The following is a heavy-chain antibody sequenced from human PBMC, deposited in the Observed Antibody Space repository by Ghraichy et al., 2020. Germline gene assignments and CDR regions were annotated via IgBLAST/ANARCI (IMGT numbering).Heavy chain of an antibody. CDR3: ARTPDPTGDYGMDV. Sequence: SGPTLVKPTGTLTLTCTVSGFSISDAKMGVSWIRQPPGKALEWLAHIYSNDDKSYSTSLKSRLTISKDTSKSQVVLTMTNMDPVETGTYYCARTPDPTGDYGMDVWGQGTTVTVS. CDR2: IYSNDDK. V-gene: IGHV2-26*01. J-gene: IGHJ6*02. D-gene: IGHD1-14*01. CDR1: GFSISDAKMG.